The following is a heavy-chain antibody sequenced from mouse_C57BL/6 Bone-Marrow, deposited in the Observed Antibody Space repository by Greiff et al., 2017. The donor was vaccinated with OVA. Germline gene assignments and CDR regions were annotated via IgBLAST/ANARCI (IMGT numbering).Heavy chain of an antibody. J-gene: IGHJ4*01. CDR3: ARFDYAYYYAMDY. Sequence: VKLVESGAELVKPGASVKLSCKASGYTFTSYWMHWVKQRPGRGLEWIGRIDPNSGGTKYNEKFKSKATLTVDKPSSTAYMQLSSLTSEDSAVYYCARFDYAYYYAMDYWGQGTSVTVSS. CDR1: GYTFTSYW. V-gene: IGHV1-72*01. D-gene: IGHD2-4*01. CDR2: IDPNSGGT.